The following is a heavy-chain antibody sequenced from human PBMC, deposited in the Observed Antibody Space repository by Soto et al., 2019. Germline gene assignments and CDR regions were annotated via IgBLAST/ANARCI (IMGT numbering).Heavy chain of an antibody. CDR3: ARRWGSAADY. CDR1: GGSFSGYY. Sequence: SETLSLTCAVYGGSFSGYYWSWIRQPPGKGLEWIGEINHSGGTNYNPSLKSRVTISVDTSKNQFSLKLSSVTAADTAVYYCARRWGSAADYWGQGTLVTVSS. V-gene: IGHV4-34*01. D-gene: IGHD2-15*01. CDR2: INHSGGT. J-gene: IGHJ4*02.